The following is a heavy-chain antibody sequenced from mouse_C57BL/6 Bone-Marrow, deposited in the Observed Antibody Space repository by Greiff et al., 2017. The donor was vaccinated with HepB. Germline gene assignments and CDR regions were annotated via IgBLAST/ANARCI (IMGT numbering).Heavy chain of an antibody. CDR1: GYTFTDYY. J-gene: IGHJ1*03. CDR3: AKDSGAIYFDV. Sequence: VQLQQSGPELVKPGASVKISCKASGYTFTDYYMNWVKQSHGKSLEWIGDINPNNGGTSYNQKFKGKATLTVDKSSSTAYMELRSLTSEDSAVYYCAKDSGAIYFDVWGTGTTVTVSS. V-gene: IGHV1-26*01. CDR2: INPNNGGT.